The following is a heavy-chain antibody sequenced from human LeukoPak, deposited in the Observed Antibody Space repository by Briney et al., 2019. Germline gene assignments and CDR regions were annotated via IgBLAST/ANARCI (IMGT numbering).Heavy chain of an antibody. Sequence: ASVKASCKASGGTFSSYAISWVRQAPGQGLEWMGRIIPILGIANYAQKFQGRVTITADKSTSTAYMELSSLRSEDTAVYYCARDAFSSGWHHGDYYYGMDVWGQGTTVTVSS. D-gene: IGHD6-19*01. CDR2: IIPILGIA. J-gene: IGHJ6*02. V-gene: IGHV1-69*04. CDR1: GGTFSSYA. CDR3: ARDAFSSGWHHGDYYYGMDV.